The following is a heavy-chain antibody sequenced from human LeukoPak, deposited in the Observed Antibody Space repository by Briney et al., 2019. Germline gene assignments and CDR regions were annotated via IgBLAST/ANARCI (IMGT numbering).Heavy chain of an antibody. D-gene: IGHD3-10*01. CDR1: GYTFTSYG. CDR2: ISVYNDNT. V-gene: IGHV1-18*01. J-gene: IGHJ4*02. CDR3: ARDNDRYYGSGSYYNGYDY. Sequence: ASVKVSCKASGYTFTSYGISWVRQAPGQGLEWMGWISVYNDNTNYAQKFQGRVTMTTDTSTSTAYMELRSLRSDDTAVYYCARDNDRYYGSGSYYNGYDYWGQGTLVTVSS.